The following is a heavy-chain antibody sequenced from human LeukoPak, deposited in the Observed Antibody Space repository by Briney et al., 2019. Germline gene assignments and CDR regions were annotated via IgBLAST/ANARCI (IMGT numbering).Heavy chain of an antibody. CDR1: GGSVSSGSYY. CDR2: IYYRGST. V-gene: IGHV4-61*01. J-gene: IGHJ5*02. D-gene: IGHD2-2*01. CDR3: ARTKGAAARFDP. Sequence: SETLSLTCTVSGGSVSSGSYYWSWIRQPPGKGLEWIGYIYYRGSTNYNPSLKSRVTISVDTSKNQFSLKLSSVTAADTAVYYCARTKGAAARFDPWGQGTLVTVSS.